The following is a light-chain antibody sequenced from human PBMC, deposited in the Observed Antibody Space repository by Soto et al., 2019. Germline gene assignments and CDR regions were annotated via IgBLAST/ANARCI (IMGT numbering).Light chain of an antibody. CDR3: QQYYNWPLT. Sequence: EIVMTQSPATLSVSPGERATLSCRASQSVSSNLAWYQHKPGQAPRLLIYGASTRATGIPARFSGSGSGTEFTLTISSLQSEDFAVYYCQQYYNWPLTFGQGTKVEIK. J-gene: IGKJ1*01. V-gene: IGKV3-15*01. CDR2: GAS. CDR1: QSVSSN.